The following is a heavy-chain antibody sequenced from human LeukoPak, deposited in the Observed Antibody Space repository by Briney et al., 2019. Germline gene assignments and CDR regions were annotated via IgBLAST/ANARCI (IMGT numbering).Heavy chain of an antibody. Sequence: SVKVSCKASGGTFSSYAISWVRQAPGQGREWMGGTIPIFGTANYAQKFQGRVTITADESTSTAYMELSSLRSEDTAVYYCARADYYGSGSDLGAFDIWGQGTMVTVSS. J-gene: IGHJ3*02. CDR2: TIPIFGTA. V-gene: IGHV1-69*13. CDR1: GGTFSSYA. CDR3: ARADYYGSGSDLGAFDI. D-gene: IGHD3-10*01.